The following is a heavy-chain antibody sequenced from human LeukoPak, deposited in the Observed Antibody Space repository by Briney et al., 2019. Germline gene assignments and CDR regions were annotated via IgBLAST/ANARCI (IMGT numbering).Heavy chain of an antibody. CDR3: ASPRGLYYSSTSCQSASGAFDI. Sequence: SVKVSCKASGGTFSSYTISWVRQAPGQGLEWMGRIIPILGIANSAHKFQGRVTITADKAKRTAYMELSSLRSEDTAVYYCASPRGLYYSSTSCQSASGAFDIWGQGTMVTVSS. V-gene: IGHV1-69*02. CDR2: IIPILGIA. CDR1: GGTFSSYT. J-gene: IGHJ3*02. D-gene: IGHD2-2*01.